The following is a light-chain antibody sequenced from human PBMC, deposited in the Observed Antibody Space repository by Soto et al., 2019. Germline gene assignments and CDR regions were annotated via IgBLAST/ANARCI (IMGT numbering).Light chain of an antibody. CDR1: SSDVGGYNY. CDR2: DVS. Sequence: QSALTQPRSVSGSPGQSVTISRTGTSSDVGGYNYVSWYQQHPGKAPKLMIYDVSKRPSGVPDRFSGSKSGNTASLTISGLQAEDEADYYCCSYAGSYTVYVFGTGTKLTVL. V-gene: IGLV2-11*01. J-gene: IGLJ1*01. CDR3: CSYAGSYTVYV.